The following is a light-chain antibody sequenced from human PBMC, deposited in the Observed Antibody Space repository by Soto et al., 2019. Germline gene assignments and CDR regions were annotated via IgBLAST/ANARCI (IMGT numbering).Light chain of an antibody. CDR2: DGS. Sequence: DIQMTQSPSTLSASVGDRVTITCRASQNVNSWLAWYQQKPGKAPNLLIYDGSSLESGVPSRFSGSGSGTDFTLTISRVEAEDVGVYYCMQALQTPITFGQGTRLEI. J-gene: IGKJ5*01. CDR1: QNVNSW. CDR3: MQALQTPIT. V-gene: IGKV1-5*01.